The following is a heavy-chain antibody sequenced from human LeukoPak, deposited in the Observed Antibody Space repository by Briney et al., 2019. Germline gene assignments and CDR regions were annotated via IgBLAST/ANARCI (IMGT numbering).Heavy chain of an antibody. V-gene: IGHV4-59*08. J-gene: IGHJ4*02. Sequence: SETLSPTCTVSGGSISSYYWTWIRQPPGKELEWIGYINYNGATHYNPSLRSRVAMSIDTSKNQFSLQLSSVTATDTAIYYCARQYDSGTLAYGYWGQGTPVTVSS. CDR1: GGSISSYY. CDR3: ARQYDSGTLAYGY. D-gene: IGHD3-10*01. CDR2: INYNGAT.